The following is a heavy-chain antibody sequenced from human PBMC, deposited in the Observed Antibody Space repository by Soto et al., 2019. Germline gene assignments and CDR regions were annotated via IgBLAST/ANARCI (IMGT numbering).Heavy chain of an antibody. D-gene: IGHD1-7*01. CDR1: GGSFTSNNW. CDR2: IYRTGST. J-gene: IGHJ4*02. CDR3: ASRDPGTSVDY. V-gene: IGHV4-4*02. Sequence: KPSETLSLTCAVSGGSFTSNNWWTRVRQPPGQGLEWIGEIYRTGSTNYNPSLKSRVTISLDKSENQFSLKVTSLTAADTAVYYCASRDPGTSVDYWGQGTLVTVSS.